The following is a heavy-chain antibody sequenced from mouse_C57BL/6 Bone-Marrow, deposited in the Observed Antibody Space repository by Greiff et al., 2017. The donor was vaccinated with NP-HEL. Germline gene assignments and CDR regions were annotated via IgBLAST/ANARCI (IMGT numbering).Heavy chain of an antibody. J-gene: IGHJ3*01. Sequence: QVQLQQSGAELARPGASVKLSCKASGYTFTSYGISWVKQRTGQGLEWIGEIYPRSGNTYYNEKFKGKATLTADKSSSTAYMELRSLTSEDSAVYFCARYGPANWALAYWGQGTLVTVSA. CDR1: GYTFTSYG. CDR3: ARYGPANWALAY. V-gene: IGHV1-81*01. D-gene: IGHD4-1*01. CDR2: IYPRSGNT.